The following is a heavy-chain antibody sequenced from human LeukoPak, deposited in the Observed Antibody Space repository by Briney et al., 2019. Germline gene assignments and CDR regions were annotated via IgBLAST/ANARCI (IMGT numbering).Heavy chain of an antibody. D-gene: IGHD2/OR15-2a*01. CDR2: IDHRGTI. CDR3: ARFRRVLVPMPNYYGMDV. CDR1: GGSFSEYY. V-gene: IGHV4-34*01. Sequence: SETLSLTCGVHGGSFSEYYWNWIRQPPGKGLEWIGEIDHRGTIKYNPSLKSRVTMSVDTSKNQFSLRLTSVTAADTAVYFCARFRRVLVPMPNYYGMDVWGQGTPVIVSS. J-gene: IGHJ6*02.